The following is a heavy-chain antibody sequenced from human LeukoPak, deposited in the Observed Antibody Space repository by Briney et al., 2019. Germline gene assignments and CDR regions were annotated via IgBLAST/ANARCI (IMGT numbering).Heavy chain of an antibody. CDR3: AKDAWYYYGSWGPFFDY. Sequence: GGSLRLSCAASRFTFTSYAMHWVRQAPGKGLEWVSAISGSGGSTYYADSVKGRFTISRDNSKNTLYLQMNSLRAEDTAVYYCAKDAWYYYGSWGPFFDYWGQGTLVTVSS. CDR1: RFTFTSYA. CDR2: ISGSGGST. V-gene: IGHV3-23*01. J-gene: IGHJ4*02. D-gene: IGHD3-10*01.